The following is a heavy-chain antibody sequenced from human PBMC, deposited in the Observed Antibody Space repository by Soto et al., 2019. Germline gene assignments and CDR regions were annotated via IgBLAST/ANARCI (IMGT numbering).Heavy chain of an antibody. D-gene: IGHD3-3*01. CDR2: INHSGST. V-gene: IGHV4-34*01. J-gene: IGHJ6*03. CDR3: ARGRPRITIFGVVIIPDYYYYMDV. CDR1: GGSFSGYY. Sequence: ETLSLTCAVYGGSFSGYYWSWIRQPPGKGLEWIGEINHSGSTNYNPSLKSRVTISVDTSKNQFSLKLSSVTAADTAVYYCARGRPRITIFGVVIIPDYYYYMDVWGKGATVTVSS.